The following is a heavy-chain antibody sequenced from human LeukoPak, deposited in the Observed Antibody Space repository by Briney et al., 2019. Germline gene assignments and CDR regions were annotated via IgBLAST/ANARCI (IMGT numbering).Heavy chain of an antibody. CDR3: ARGGGRYSVDY. D-gene: IGHD1-26*01. CDR1: GCTFIDYY. Sequence: GASVKVSCKASGCTFIDYYMHWVRQAPGQGLEWIGWISPNSGGTKYVQKFQGRVTMTRDTSITTVYMELSGLSFDDTAVYYCARGGGRYSVDYWGQGTLVIVSS. J-gene: IGHJ4*02. V-gene: IGHV1-2*02. CDR2: ISPNSGGT.